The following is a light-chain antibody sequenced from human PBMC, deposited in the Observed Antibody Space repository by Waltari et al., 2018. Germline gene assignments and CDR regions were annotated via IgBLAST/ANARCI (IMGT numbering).Light chain of an antibody. V-gene: IGKV3-15*01. CDR1: QNIDNN. Sequence: EVVMTQSPAALSVSPGERVTLSCKASQNIDNNLAWYQQKPGQSPRLLIYGASTRATGVPARFSGSGSGTDFPLTISSLQSEDCAVFYCQQYNRWPPLTFGGGTKVEIK. J-gene: IGKJ4*01. CDR3: QQYNRWPPLT. CDR2: GAS.